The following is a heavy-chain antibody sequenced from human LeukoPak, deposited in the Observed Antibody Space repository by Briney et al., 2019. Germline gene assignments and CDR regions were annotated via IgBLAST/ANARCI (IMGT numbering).Heavy chain of an antibody. D-gene: IGHD6-19*01. V-gene: IGHV4-34*01. Sequence: SETLSLTCAVYGGSFSGYYWSWIRQPPGKGLEWIGEINHSGSTNYNPSLKSQVTISVDTSKNQFSLKLSSVTAADTAVYYCARGLSSGWYYFDYWGQGTLVTVSS. CDR1: GGSFSGYY. CDR3: ARGLSSGWYYFDY. J-gene: IGHJ4*02. CDR2: INHSGST.